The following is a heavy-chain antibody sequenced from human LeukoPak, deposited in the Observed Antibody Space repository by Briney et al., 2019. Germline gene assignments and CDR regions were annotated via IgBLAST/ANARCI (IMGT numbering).Heavy chain of an antibody. J-gene: IGHJ4*02. D-gene: IGHD2-2*01. V-gene: IGHV4-39*02. CDR1: GGSISAGSYY. CDR2: LHYSGST. CDR3: ARDGGSSFRYFDY. Sequence: SETLSLTCTVSGGSISAGSYYWGWIRQSPGKGLEWIGNLHYSGSTYYNPSLKSRVTISVDTSKKQFSLKLKSVTAADTAVYYCARDGGSSFRYFDYWGQGTLVTVSS.